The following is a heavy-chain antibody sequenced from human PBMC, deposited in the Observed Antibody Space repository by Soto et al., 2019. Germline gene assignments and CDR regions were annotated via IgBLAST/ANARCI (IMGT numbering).Heavy chain of an antibody. CDR1: GFTFDDYA. Sequence: VQLVESGGGLVQPGRSLRLSCAASGFTFDDYAMHWVRQVPGKGLERVPGINWNSGSIGYADSVKGRFAISRANAKNSLHLQMNSLRAEDTAFYYCVKDESINWYSGHFRHWGQGTLVTISS. D-gene: IGHD6-13*01. CDR3: VKDESINWYSGHFRH. J-gene: IGHJ1*01. CDR2: INWNSGSI. V-gene: IGHV3-9*01.